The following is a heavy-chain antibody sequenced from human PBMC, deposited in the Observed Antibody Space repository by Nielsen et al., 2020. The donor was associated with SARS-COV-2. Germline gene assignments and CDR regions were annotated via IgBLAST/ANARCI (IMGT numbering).Heavy chain of an antibody. Sequence: SETLSLTCTVSGGSISSGGYYWSWIRQHPGKGLEWIGYIYYSGSTYYNPSLKSRVTISVDTSKNQFSLKLSSVTAADTAVYYCARQGYYDFWSGYYNSFGVWGKGTTVTVSS. CDR3: ARQGYYDFWSGYYNSFGV. J-gene: IGHJ6*04. CDR1: GGSISSGGYY. D-gene: IGHD3-3*01. CDR2: IYYSGST. V-gene: IGHV4-31*03.